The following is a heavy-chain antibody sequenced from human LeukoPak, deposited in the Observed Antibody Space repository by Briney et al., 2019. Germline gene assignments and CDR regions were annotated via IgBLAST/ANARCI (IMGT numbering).Heavy chain of an antibody. CDR3: ARGGDAMGNGASFLDN. J-gene: IGHJ4*02. CDR1: GGSMNNYY. V-gene: IGHV4-59*01. Sequence: SETLSLTCTVSGGSMNNYYWNWIRQPPGKGLEWIGSIFYSGSTNYNPSLKSRVTISLDTSKNQFSLNLSSVTAADTAVYYCARGGDAMGNGASFLDNWGQGTLVTVSS. CDR2: IFYSGST. D-gene: IGHD3-16*01.